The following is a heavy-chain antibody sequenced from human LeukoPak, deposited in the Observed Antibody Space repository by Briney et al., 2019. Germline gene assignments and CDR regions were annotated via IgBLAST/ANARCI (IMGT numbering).Heavy chain of an antibody. CDR2: INPSGGST. J-gene: IGHJ5*02. D-gene: IGHD2-2*02. Sequence: ASVKVSCKASGYTFTSYYMHWVRQAPGQGLEWVGIINPSGGSTSYAQKFQGRVTITRDMSTSTVYMELSSLRSEDTDVYYCARGVGYCSRTSCYRAGIWFDPWGQGTLVTVSS. CDR3: ARGVGYCSRTSCYRAGIWFDP. CDR1: GYTFTSYY. V-gene: IGHV1-46*01.